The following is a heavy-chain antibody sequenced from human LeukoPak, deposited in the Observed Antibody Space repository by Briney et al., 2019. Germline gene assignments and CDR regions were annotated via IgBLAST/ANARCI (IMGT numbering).Heavy chain of an antibody. D-gene: IGHD3-22*01. Sequence: SGGSLRLSCAASGFTFSSYGMHWVRQAPGKGLEWVAVISYDGSNKYYADSVKGRFTISRDNSKNTLYLQMNSLRAEDTAVYYCAKEAITMIVVATPFDYWGQGTLVTVSS. CDR3: AKEAITMIVVATPFDY. CDR1: GFTFSSYG. V-gene: IGHV3-30*18. CDR2: ISYDGSNK. J-gene: IGHJ4*02.